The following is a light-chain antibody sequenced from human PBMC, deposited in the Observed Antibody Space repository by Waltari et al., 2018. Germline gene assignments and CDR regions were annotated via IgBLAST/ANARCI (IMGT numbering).Light chain of an antibody. CDR1: QSISSY. CDR2: AAS. Sequence: DIQMTQSPSSLSASVGDRVTITCRASQSISSYLNWYQQKPGKAPKLLIYAASSLQSGVPSRFSGSGSGADFTLTISSLQPEDFAVYYCQQYDNWPLTFGQGTKLEIK. CDR3: QQYDNWPLT. V-gene: IGKV1-39*01. J-gene: IGKJ2*01.